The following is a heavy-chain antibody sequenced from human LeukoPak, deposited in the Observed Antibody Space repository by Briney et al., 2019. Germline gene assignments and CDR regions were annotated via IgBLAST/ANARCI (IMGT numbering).Heavy chain of an antibody. D-gene: IGHD3-22*01. CDR1: GFTFSSYA. J-gene: IGHJ5*02. Sequence: PGRALRLSCAASGFTFSSYAMHGVGQAPGKGLEGVAVISYDGSEKYYADSVKGRFTISRDNSKNTLYLQMNSLRAEDTAVYYCARGRYYYDSSGSIRGPPEGPWGQGTLVTVSS. CDR2: ISYDGSEK. CDR3: ARGRYYYDSSGSIRGPPEGP. V-gene: IGHV3-30-3*01.